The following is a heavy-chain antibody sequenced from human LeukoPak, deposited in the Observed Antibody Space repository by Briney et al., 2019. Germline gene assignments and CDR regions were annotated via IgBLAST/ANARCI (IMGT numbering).Heavy chain of an antibody. CDR3: AKANWVSDADAVW. CDR1: GFVFSSYV. V-gene: IGHV3-23*01. D-gene: IGHD3-16*01. Sequence: GGSLRLSCAASGFVFSSYVMSWVRQTPARGLEWVSSLRGNGETFYADSVKGRFTLSRDDSRNTVYLQLNNLRVEDTAIYYCAKANWVSDADAVWWGQGTLVNVSS. CDR2: LRGNGET. J-gene: IGHJ4*02.